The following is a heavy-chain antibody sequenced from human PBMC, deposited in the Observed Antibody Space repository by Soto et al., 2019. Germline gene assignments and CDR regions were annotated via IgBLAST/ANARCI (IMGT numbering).Heavy chain of an antibody. D-gene: IGHD7-27*01. CDR3: ARQWGNDAFDF. CDR1: GGSISGYF. Sequence: QVQLQESGPGLLKPSETLSLACTVSGGSISGYFWCWIRQPPGKGLEWIGCIYYSGSTNYNPSLKSRVTISVDTSKNQFSLKLSSVTAADTAVYYCARQWGNDAFDFWGQGTMVTVSS. J-gene: IGHJ3*01. CDR2: IYYSGST. V-gene: IGHV4-59*08.